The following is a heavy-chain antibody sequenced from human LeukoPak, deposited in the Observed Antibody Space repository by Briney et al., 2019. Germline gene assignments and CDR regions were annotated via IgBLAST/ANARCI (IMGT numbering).Heavy chain of an antibody. Sequence: ETSETLSLTCTVSGGSISSYYWSWIRQPAGKGLEWIGRIYTSGSTNYNPSLKSRVTMSVDTSKNQFSLKLSSVTAADTAVYYCARDKIEWAITGTTEGNYYYGMDVWGQGTTVTVSS. CDR1: GGSISSYY. D-gene: IGHD1-7*01. J-gene: IGHJ6*02. CDR2: IYTSGST. CDR3: ARDKIEWAITGTTEGNYYYGMDV. V-gene: IGHV4-4*07.